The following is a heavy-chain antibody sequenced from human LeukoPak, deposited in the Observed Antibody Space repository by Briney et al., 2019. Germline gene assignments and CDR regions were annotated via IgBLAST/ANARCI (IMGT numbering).Heavy chain of an antibody. CDR1: GYTFTSYD. CDR2: MNPNSGNT. J-gene: IGHJ4*02. D-gene: IGHD5-12*01. V-gene: IGHV1-8*01. CDR3: AIRTPVDIVATLGERVKKGLDY. Sequence: ASVKVSCKASGYTFTSYDINWLRQATGQGPEWMGWMNPNSGNTGYAQKFQGRVTMTRNTSMSTAYLELSSLRSEDTAMYYCAIRTPVDIVATLGERVKKGLDYWGQGTLVTVSS.